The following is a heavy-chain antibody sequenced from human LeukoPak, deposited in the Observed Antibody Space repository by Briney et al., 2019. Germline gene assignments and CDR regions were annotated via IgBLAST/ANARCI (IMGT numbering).Heavy chain of an antibody. Sequence: ASVKVSCKASGYTFTSYAMDWVRQAPGQRLEWMGWINTGNGGTKYSQKFQGRVTITRDTSASTAYMELSSLRSEDTAVYYCARDRTSYYDSRGYTFDYWGRGTLVIVPS. CDR3: ARDRTSYYDSRGYTFDY. CDR1: GYTFTSYA. CDR2: INTGNGGT. V-gene: IGHV1-3*04. D-gene: IGHD3-22*01. J-gene: IGHJ4*02.